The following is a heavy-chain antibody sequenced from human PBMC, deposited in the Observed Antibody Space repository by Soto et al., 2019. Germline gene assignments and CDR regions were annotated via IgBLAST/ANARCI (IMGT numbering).Heavy chain of an antibody. Sequence: GSLRLSCAASGYTFSSYAMSWVRQAPGKGLEWIGSMSYSGSAYYNPSLKSRVTLFVDMSKNQVSLKVSSVTAADTAMYYCARGHGGITVFGAPGHFDYWGQGTRVTVSS. V-gene: IGHV4-38-2*01. J-gene: IGHJ4*02. CDR3: ARGHGGITVFGAPGHFDY. CDR1: GYTFSSYA. CDR2: MSYSGSA. D-gene: IGHD3-3*01.